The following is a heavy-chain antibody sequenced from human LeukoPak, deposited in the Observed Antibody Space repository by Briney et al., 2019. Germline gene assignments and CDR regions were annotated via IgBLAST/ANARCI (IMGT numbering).Heavy chain of an antibody. V-gene: IGHV3-30-3*01. CDR1: GFTFISYA. CDR3: ARDRAPELYPRRYGMDV. D-gene: IGHD1-26*01. CDR2: ISYDGSNK. Sequence: GSLRLSCAASGFTFISYAMHWVRQAPGKGLEWVAVISYDGSNKYYADSVKGRFTISRDNSKNTLYLQMNSLRAEDTAVYYCARDRAPELYPRRYGMDVWGQGTTVTVSS. J-gene: IGHJ6*02.